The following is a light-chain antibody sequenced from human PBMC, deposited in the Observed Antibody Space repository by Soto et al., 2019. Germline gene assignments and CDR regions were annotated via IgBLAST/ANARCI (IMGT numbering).Light chain of an antibody. Sequence: EIVMTQSPATLSVSPGERATFSCRASQSVSTNLAWYQQKPGQAPRLLIYGASTRATGIPARFSGSGSGTEFTLTISSLQSEDFAVYYCQQYNSYSGYTFGQGTKLEIK. CDR3: QQYNSYSGYT. CDR2: GAS. CDR1: QSVSTN. J-gene: IGKJ2*01. V-gene: IGKV3-15*01.